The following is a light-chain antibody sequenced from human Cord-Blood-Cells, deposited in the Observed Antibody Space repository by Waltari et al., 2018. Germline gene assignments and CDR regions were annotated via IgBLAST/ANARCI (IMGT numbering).Light chain of an antibody. J-gene: IGKJ5*01. CDR1: QSVSSY. Sequence: EIVFTQYPATLSLSPGERATLSCRASQSVSSYLAWYQQKPGQAPRLFIYDASNRATGIPARFRGSGSGTDFTLTISSLEPEDFAVYYCQQRSNWITFGQGTRLEIK. CDR3: QQRSNWIT. V-gene: IGKV3-11*01. CDR2: DAS.